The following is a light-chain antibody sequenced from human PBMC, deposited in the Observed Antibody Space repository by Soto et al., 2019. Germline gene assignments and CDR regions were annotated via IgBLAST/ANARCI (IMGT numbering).Light chain of an antibody. J-gene: IGKJ1*01. CDR1: QSIVNW. CDR3: QQYNRYSRT. Sequence: DLQMTQSPSTLSASVGDRVTITCRASQSIVNWLAWYQQKPGKAPKLLIYDASYLGSGVPSRFSGSGSGTDFTLTISGLQPDDFATYYCQQYNRYSRTFGQGTKVEIK. V-gene: IGKV1-5*01. CDR2: DAS.